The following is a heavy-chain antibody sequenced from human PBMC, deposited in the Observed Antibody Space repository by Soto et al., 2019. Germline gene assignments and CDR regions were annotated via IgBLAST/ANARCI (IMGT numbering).Heavy chain of an antibody. CDR2: ISYSGST. CDR1: GGSINSDHYY. D-gene: IGHD3-3*01. Sequence: TSETLSLTCTVSGGSINSDHYYWSWLRQPPGKGLEWLGYISYSGSTYYNPSLKSRIVISVDTSKNQFSLKLISVTAADTAVYYCARAYDFWNGYYSAQYYFDFWGQGTLVTVSS. V-gene: IGHV4-30-4*01. CDR3: ARAYDFWNGYYSAQYYFDF. J-gene: IGHJ4*02.